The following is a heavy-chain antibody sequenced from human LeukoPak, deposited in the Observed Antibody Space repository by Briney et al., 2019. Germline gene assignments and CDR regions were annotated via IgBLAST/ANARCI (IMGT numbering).Heavy chain of an antibody. CDR2: INPSGGST. CDR3: ARENYYDSSGYYSYYYYMDV. Sequence: EASVKVSCKASGYTFTSYYMHWVRQAPGQGLEWMGIINPSGGSTNYAQKLQGRVTMTTDTSTSTAYMELRSLRSDDTAVYYCARENYYDSSGYYSYYYYMDVWGKGTTVTVSS. CDR1: GYTFTSYY. V-gene: IGHV1-46*01. J-gene: IGHJ6*03. D-gene: IGHD3-22*01.